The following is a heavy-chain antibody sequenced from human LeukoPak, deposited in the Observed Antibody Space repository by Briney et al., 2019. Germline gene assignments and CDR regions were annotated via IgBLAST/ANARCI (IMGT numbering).Heavy chain of an antibody. CDR3: AKGQHSSSFYFDY. D-gene: IGHD6-13*01. Sequence: PGGSLRLSCAASGFTVSSNYMSWVRQAPGKGLEWVSVIYSGGSTYYADSVKGRFTISRDNSKNTLYLQMNSLTAEDTAVYYCAKGQHSSSFYFDYWGQGTLVTVSS. CDR1: GFTVSSNY. J-gene: IGHJ4*02. CDR2: IYSGGST. V-gene: IGHV3-53*01.